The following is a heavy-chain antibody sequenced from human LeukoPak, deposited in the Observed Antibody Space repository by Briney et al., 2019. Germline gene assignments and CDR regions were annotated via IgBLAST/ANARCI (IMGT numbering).Heavy chain of an antibody. V-gene: IGHV1-2*02. Sequence: ASVKVSCKASGYTFTGYYMHWVRQAPGQGLEWMGWINPNSCGTNYEQKFQGRVTMTRDTSISTAYMELSRLRSDDTAVYYCARAEVPYYYDSSGYYDYWGQGTLVTVSS. J-gene: IGHJ4*02. CDR3: ARAEVPYYYDSSGYYDY. CDR2: INPNSCGT. D-gene: IGHD3-22*01. CDR1: GYTFTGYY.